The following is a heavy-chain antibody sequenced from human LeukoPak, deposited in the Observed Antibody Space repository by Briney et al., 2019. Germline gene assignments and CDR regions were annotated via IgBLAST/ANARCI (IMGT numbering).Heavy chain of an antibody. J-gene: IGHJ4*02. Sequence: ASVKVSCKTSGYTFSSYGISWVRQAPGQGLEWMGWINPNSGGTNYAQRFQGRVTMTRDTSISTAYMELSRLRSDDTAVYYCARAISGYDHFDYWGQGTLVTVSS. CDR2: INPNSGGT. CDR1: GYTFSSYG. CDR3: ARAISGYDHFDY. D-gene: IGHD5-12*01. V-gene: IGHV1-2*02.